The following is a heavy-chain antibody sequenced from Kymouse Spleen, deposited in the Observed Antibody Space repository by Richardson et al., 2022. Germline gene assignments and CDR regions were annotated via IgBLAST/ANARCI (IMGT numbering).Heavy chain of an antibody. CDR2: IRSKANSYAT. CDR1: GFTFSGSA. V-gene: IGHV3-73*02. D-gene: IGHD6-6*01. Sequence: EVQLVESGGGLVQPGGSLKLSCAASGFTFSGSAMHWVRQASGKGLEWVGRIRSKANSYATAYAASVKGRFTISRDDSKNTAYLQMNSLKTEDTAVYYCTVYSSSSLFDYWGQGTLVTVSS. J-gene: IGHJ4*02. CDR3: TVYSSSSLFDY.